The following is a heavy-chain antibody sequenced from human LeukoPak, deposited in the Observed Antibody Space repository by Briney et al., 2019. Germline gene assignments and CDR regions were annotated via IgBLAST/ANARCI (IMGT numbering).Heavy chain of an antibody. CDR3: ARGGQSHSSSWYYGY. CDR1: GYTFTSYY. Sequence: PAASVTDSCKASGYTFTSYYMHWVRQAPGQGLEWMGIINPSGGSTSYAQKFQGRVTMTRDTSTSTVYMELSSLRSEDTAVYYCARGGQSHSSSWYYGYWGQGTLVTVSS. CDR2: INPSGGST. V-gene: IGHV1-46*01. D-gene: IGHD6-13*01. J-gene: IGHJ4*02.